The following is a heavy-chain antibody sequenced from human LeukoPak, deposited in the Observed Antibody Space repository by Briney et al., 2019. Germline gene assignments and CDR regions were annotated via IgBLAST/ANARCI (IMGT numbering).Heavy chain of an antibody. D-gene: IGHD3-22*01. V-gene: IGHV3-23*01. CDR1: GFTFSSYA. J-gene: IGHJ3*02. CDR3: AKGHDSSGYYSDAFDI. CDR2: ISGSGGST. Sequence: PGGSLRLSCAASGFTFSSYAMSWVRQAPGKGLEWVSAISGSGGSTYYADYVQRQFTSSRDNSKNTLYLQMNSLRAEDTAVYYCAKGHDSSGYYSDAFDIWGQGTMVTVSS.